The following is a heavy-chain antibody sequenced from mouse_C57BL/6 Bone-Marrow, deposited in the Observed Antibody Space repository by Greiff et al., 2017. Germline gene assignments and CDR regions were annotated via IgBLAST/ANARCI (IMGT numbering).Heavy chain of an antibody. CDR1: GFTFSDYG. CDR3: ARGNGSSPYYFDD. D-gene: IGHD1-1*01. CDR2: ISSGSSTI. J-gene: IGHJ2*01. V-gene: IGHV5-17*01. Sequence: EVMLVESGGGLVKPGGSLKLSCAASGFTFSDYGMHWVRQAPEKGLEWVAYISSGSSTIYYADTVKGRFTISRDNAKNTLFLQMTSLRSEDTAMYYCARGNGSSPYYFDDWGQGTTLTVSS.